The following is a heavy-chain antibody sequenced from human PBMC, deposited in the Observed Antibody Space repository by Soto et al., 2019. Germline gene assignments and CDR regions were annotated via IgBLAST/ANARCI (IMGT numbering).Heavy chain of an antibody. CDR1: GGSISSYS. V-gene: IGHV4-59*01. CDR2: IYYSGST. CDR3: ARKIFGVVIDAFDI. D-gene: IGHD3-3*01. Sequence: SETLSLTCTVSGGSISSYSWSWIRQPPGKGLGWIGYIYYSGSTNYNPSLKSRVTISVDTSKNQFSLKLSSVTAADTAVYYCARKIFGVVIDAFDIWGQGTMVTVSS. J-gene: IGHJ3*02.